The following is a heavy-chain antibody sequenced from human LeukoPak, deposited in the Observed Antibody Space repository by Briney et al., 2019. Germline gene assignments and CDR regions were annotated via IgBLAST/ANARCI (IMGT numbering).Heavy chain of an antibody. CDR1: GYTFTGYY. CDR3: ARGDVLRFLGGDYHFDY. CDR2: INPNSGGT. J-gene: IGHJ4*02. V-gene: IGHV1-2*06. Sequence: ASVKVSCKASGYTFTGYYMHWVRQAPGQGLEWMGRINPNSGGTNYAQKFQGRVTMTRDTSISTAYMELSRLRSHDTAVYYCARGDVLRFLGGDYHFDYWGQGTLVTVSS. D-gene: IGHD3-3*01.